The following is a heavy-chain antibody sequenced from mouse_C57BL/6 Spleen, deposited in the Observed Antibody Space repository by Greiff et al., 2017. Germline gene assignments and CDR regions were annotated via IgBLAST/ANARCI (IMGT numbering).Heavy chain of an antibody. V-gene: IGHV5-16*01. CDR2: INYDGSST. CDR1: GFTFSDYY. CDR3: AREGVRSFDY. J-gene: IGHJ2*01. Sequence: EVQLVESEGGLVQPGSSMKLSCTASGFTFSDYYMAWVRQVPEKGLEWVANINYDGSSTYYLDSLKSRFIISRDNAKNILYLQMSSLKSEDTATYYCAREGVRSFDYWGQGTTLTVSS. D-gene: IGHD1-1*01.